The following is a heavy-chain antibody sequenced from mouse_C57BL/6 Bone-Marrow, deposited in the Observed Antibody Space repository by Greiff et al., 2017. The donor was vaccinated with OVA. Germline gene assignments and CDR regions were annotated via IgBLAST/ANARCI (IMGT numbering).Heavy chain of an antibody. V-gene: IGHV1-4*01. Sequence: QVQLQQSGAELARPGASVKMSCKASGYTFTSYTIHWVKQRPGQGLEWIGYIDPTNDYTNYNQKFKGKATLTADKSSSTAYMQLSSLTSEDSAVYYCTRGYYFDYWRRGTTLTVSS. CDR1: GYTFTSYT. CDR3: TRGYYFDY. CDR2: IDPTNDYT. J-gene: IGHJ2*01.